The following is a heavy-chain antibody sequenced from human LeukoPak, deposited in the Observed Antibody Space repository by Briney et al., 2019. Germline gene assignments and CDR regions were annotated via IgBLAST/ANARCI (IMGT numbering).Heavy chain of an antibody. D-gene: IGHD3-10*01. J-gene: IGHJ6*02. CDR1: GFTFISYG. Sequence: GRSLRLSCSASGFTFISYGMHSVRQAPAKGLEWVASIWEDGSNKYYADSVKGRFTISRDNSQNTLYLQMNSLRAEETAVYYCARDQQGGSGPYGMDVWGQGTTVTVSS. CDR2: IWEDGSNK. V-gene: IGHV3-33*01. CDR3: ARDQQGGSGPYGMDV.